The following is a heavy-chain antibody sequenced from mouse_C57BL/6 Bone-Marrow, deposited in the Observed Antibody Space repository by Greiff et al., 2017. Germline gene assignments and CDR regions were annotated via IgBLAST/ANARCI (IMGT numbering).Heavy chain of an antibody. D-gene: IGHD1-1*01. CDR3: AKPSLYGSSSYWYFDV. J-gene: IGHJ1*03. CDR2: IWRGGST. CDR1: GFSLTSYG. V-gene: IGHV2-5*01. Sequence: VMLVESGPGLVQPSQSLSITCTVSGFSLTSYGVHWVRQSPGKGLEWLGVIWRGGSTDYNAAFMSRLSITKDNSKSQVFFKMNSLQADDTAIYYCAKPSLYGSSSYWYFDVWGTGTTVTVSS.